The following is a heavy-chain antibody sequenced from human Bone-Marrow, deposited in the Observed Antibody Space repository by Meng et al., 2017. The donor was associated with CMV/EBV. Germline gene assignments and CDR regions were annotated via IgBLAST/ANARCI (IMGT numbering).Heavy chain of an antibody. CDR1: GFTFSDYG. CDR3: AKEAPYNWNTFDI. CDR2: IRYDGNNK. J-gene: IGHJ3*02. D-gene: IGHD1/OR15-1a*01. Sequence: GESLKISCAASGFTFSDYGIHWVRQAPGKGLEWVAFIRYDGNNKYYEDSVKGRFTISRDNSKNTLYLQMNSLRAEDTAVYYCAKEAPYNWNTFDIWGQGTRVTV. V-gene: IGHV3-30*02.